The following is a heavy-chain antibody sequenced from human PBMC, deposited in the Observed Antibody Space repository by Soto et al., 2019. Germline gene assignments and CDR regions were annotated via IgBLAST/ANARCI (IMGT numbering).Heavy chain of an antibody. D-gene: IGHD2-15*01. CDR1: GGSISSSSYY. Sequence: SETLSLTCTVSGGSISSSSYYWGWIRQPPGKGLEWIGSIYYSGSTYYNPSLKSRVTISVDTSKNQFSLKLSSVTAADTAVYYCAVVVAATPSHSGAFDIWGQGTMVTVSS. CDR3: AVVVAATPSHSGAFDI. CDR2: IYYSGST. J-gene: IGHJ3*02. V-gene: IGHV4-39*01.